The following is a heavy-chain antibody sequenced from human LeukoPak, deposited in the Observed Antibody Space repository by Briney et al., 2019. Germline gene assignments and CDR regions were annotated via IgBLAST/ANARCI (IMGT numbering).Heavy chain of an antibody. CDR2: ITTSGGST. CDR3: AKDRHLAI. V-gene: IGHV3-23*01. J-gene: IGHJ3*02. CDR1: GFTFSSSA. Sequence: GGSLRLSCAASGFTFSSSAMIWVRQAPGKGLEWVSTITTSGGSTFFADSVKGRFTISRDNSKNTLYLQMNSLRAEDTAIYYCAKDRHLAIWGQGTMVTVSS.